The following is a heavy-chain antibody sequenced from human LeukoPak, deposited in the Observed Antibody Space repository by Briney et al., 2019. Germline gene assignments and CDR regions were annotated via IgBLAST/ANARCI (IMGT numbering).Heavy chain of an antibody. V-gene: IGHV4-34*01. CDR2: IYHSGST. CDR1: GVSFSGYY. J-gene: IGHJ5*02. Sequence: SETLSLTCAVYGVSFSGYYWSWLRQPPGKGLEWVGYIYHSGSTYYNPSLKSRVTISVDRSKNQFSLKLSSVTAADTAVYYCAKGGWSHLGKDWFDPWGQGTLVTVSS. CDR3: AKGGWSHLGKDWFDP. D-gene: IGHD3-16*01.